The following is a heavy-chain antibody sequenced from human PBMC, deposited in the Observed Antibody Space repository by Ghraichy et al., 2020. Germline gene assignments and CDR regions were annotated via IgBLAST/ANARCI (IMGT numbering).Heavy chain of an antibody. Sequence: SETLSLTCAVYGGSFSGYYWSWIRQPPGKGLEWIGEINHSGSTNYNPSLKSRVTISVDTSKNQFSLKLSSVTAADTAVYYCARHRTGYMVRGVTGLDYWGQGTLVTVSS. V-gene: IGHV4-34*01. J-gene: IGHJ4*02. D-gene: IGHD3-10*01. CDR3: ARHRTGYMVRGVTGLDY. CDR2: INHSGST. CDR1: GGSFSGYY.